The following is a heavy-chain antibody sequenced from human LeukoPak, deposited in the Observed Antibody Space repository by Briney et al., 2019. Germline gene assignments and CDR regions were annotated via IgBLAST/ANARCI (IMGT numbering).Heavy chain of an antibody. CDR1: GGSISSGGYS. CDR2: IYHSGST. Sequence: SETLSLTCAVSGGSISSGGYSWNWIRQPPGKGLEWIGYIYHSGSTYYNPSLKNRVTISVDRSKNQFSLKLSSVTAADTAVYYCARGERDILTGYYSWYFQHWGQGTLVTVSS. CDR3: ARGERDILTGYYSWYFQH. J-gene: IGHJ1*01. V-gene: IGHV4-30-2*01. D-gene: IGHD3-9*01.